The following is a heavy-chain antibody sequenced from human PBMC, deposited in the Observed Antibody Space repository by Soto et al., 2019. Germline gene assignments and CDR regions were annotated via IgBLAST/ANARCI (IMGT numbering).Heavy chain of an antibody. J-gene: IGHJ4*02. D-gene: IGHD3-22*01. Sequence: LSLTCTVSGGSISSGDYYWSWIRQPPGKGLEWIGYIYYSGSTNYNPSLKSRVTISVDTSKNQFSLKLSSVTAADTAVYYCARLSTNYYDSSGYDYWGQGTLVTVSS. CDR1: GGSISSGDYY. CDR2: IYYSGST. V-gene: IGHV4-30-4*01. CDR3: ARLSTNYYDSSGYDY.